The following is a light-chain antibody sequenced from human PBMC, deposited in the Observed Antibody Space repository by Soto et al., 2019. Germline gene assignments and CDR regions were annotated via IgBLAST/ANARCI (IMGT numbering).Light chain of an antibody. V-gene: IGLV2-11*01. Sequence: QSALTQPRSVSGSPGQSVTISCTGTSSDVGGYNYVSWYQHHPGKAPKLMIYDVSKRPSGVPDRFSGSKSGNAASLTISGLQAEDEADYYCCSYAGRITWVFGGGTKVTVL. J-gene: IGLJ3*02. CDR2: DVS. CDR3: CSYAGRITWV. CDR1: SSDVGGYNY.